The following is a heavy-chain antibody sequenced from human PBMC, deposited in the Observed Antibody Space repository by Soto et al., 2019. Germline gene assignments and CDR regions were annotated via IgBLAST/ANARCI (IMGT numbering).Heavy chain of an antibody. CDR2: IIPIFGTA. CDR3: ARDRGPSSGYYPYWFDP. Sequence: SVKVSCKAAGGTFSSYAITWVRQAPGQGLEWMGGIIPIFGTANYAQKFQGRVTITADESTSTAYMELSSLRSEDTAVYYCARDRGPSSGYYPYWFDPWGRGTLVTAPQ. CDR1: GGTFSSYA. D-gene: IGHD3-22*01. V-gene: IGHV1-69*13. J-gene: IGHJ5*02.